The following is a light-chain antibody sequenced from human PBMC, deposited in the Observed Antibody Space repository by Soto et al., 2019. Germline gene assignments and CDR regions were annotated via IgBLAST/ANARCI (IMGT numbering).Light chain of an antibody. CDR1: QRISNN. CDR3: QQSYSDTWT. Sequence: IQLTQSPSSLSASVGDRVSITCRASQRISNNLKWYQQRPGKAPKLLIYAASSLQGGVPSRFSGSGSGTDFTLTISSLQPEDFATYYCQQSYSDTWTFGPGTKVDNK. V-gene: IGKV1-39*01. CDR2: AAS. J-gene: IGKJ1*01.